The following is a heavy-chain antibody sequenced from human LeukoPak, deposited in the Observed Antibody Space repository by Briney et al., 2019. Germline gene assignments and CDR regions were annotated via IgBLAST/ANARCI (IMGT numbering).Heavy chain of an antibody. CDR1: GGTFSSYA. J-gene: IGHJ4*02. CDR2: IIPIFGTA. Sequence: SVTVSCKASGGTFSSYAISWVRQAPGQGLEWMGGIIPIFGTANYAQKFQGRVTITADESTSTAYMELSSLRSEDTAVYYCARAPGKYSGSYYVGDYWGQGTLVTVSS. D-gene: IGHD1-26*01. V-gene: IGHV1-69*13. CDR3: ARAPGKYSGSYYVGDY.